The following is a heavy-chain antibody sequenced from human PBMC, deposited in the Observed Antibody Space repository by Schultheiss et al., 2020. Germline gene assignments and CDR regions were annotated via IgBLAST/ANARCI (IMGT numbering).Heavy chain of an antibody. CDR3: ARERMDYGMDV. J-gene: IGHJ6*02. CDR2: ISSSSSYI. CDR1: GFTFSSYS. D-gene: IGHD2-15*01. Sequence: GGSLRLSCAASGFTFSSYSMNWVRQAPGKGLEWVSSISSSSSYIYYADSVKGRFTISRDNAKNSLYLQMNSLRAEDTAVYYCARERMDYGMDVWGQGTTVTVSS. V-gene: IGHV3-21*01.